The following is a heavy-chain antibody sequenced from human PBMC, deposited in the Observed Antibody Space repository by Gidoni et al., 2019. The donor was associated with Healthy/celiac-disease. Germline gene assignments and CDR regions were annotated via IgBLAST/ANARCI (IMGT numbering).Heavy chain of an antibody. D-gene: IGHD6-13*01. V-gene: IGHV4-59*01. CDR2: IYYSGST. CDR3: ARDNLAAVAPDY. CDR1: GGSISRDY. J-gene: IGHJ4*02. Sequence: QVQLQDAGPGVVKPAETLSLTCTVSGGSISRDYWSWLRQPPGKGLEWIGYIYYSGSTNYTPSLKSRVTISVDTSKNQFSLKLSSVTAADTAVYYCARDNLAAVAPDYWGQGTLVTVSS.